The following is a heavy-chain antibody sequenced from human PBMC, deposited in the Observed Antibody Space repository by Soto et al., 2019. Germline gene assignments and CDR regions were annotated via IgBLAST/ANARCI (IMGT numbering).Heavy chain of an antibody. J-gene: IGHJ6*02. V-gene: IGHV3-23*01. CDR3: AKGRSYYYYYGVDV. CDR1: GFTFSSYD. Sequence: GGSLRLSCAASGFTFSSYDMHWVRQAPGKGLAWVADIIDGGSSKYYADSVKGRFTISRDNSKSTLYLQMNSLRAEDTALYYCAKGRSYYYYYGVDVWGQGTTVTVSS. CDR2: IIDGGSSK.